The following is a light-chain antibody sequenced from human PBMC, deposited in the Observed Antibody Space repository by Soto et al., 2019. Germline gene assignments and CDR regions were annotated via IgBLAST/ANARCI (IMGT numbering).Light chain of an antibody. J-gene: IGLJ3*02. CDR3: SSYTSSSTRL. CDR2: DVS. V-gene: IGLV2-14*01. CDR1: SSDVGGYNY. Sequence: QSVLTQPASVSGSPGQSITISCTGTSSDVGGYNYVSWYQQYPGKAPKVMIFDVSNRPSGVSDRFSGSKSGNTAFLTISGLQAEDAADYYCSSYTSSSTRLFGGGTKLTVL.